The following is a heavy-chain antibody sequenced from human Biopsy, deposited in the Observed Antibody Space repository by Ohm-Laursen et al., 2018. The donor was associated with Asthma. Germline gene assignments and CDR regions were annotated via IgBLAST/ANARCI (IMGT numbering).Heavy chain of an antibody. CDR3: ARDGPVGAPSDH. CDR2: ISAYNGNT. D-gene: IGHD1-26*01. Sequence: ASVKVSCKAHGDILSSFGIKWVRKAPGQGLEWMGWISAYNGNTNYAQKLQGRVTMTTDTSTSTAYMELRSLRSDDTAVYYCARDGPVGAPSDHWGQGTLVTVSS. V-gene: IGHV1-18*01. J-gene: IGHJ4*02. CDR1: GDILSSFG.